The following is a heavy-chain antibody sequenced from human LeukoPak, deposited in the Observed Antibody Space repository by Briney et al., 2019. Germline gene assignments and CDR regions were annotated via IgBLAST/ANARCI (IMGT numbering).Heavy chain of an antibody. Sequence: PSQTLSLTCTVSGGSISSGGYYWSWIRQHPGKGLEWIGYIYYSGSTYYNPSLKSRVTISVDTSKNQFSLKLSSVTAADTAVYYCARMIGKDCSSTSCYTIDYWGQGTLVTVSS. V-gene: IGHV4-31*03. CDR2: IYYSGST. J-gene: IGHJ4*02. CDR3: ARMIGKDCSSTSCYTIDY. CDR1: GGSISSGGYY. D-gene: IGHD2-2*02.